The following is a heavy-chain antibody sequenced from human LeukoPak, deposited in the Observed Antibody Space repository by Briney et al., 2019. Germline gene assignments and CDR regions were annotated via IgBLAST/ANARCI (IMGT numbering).Heavy chain of an antibody. D-gene: IGHD2-15*01. CDR3: SRNAASGLDY. J-gene: IGHJ4*02. V-gene: IGHV1-46*03. CDR2: INTSGGST. Sequence: ASVKVSCKXSGYTFTDYYIHWVRQSPGQGLDWIGMINTSGGSTSNAQRFQGRVSMTRDTSTGTVYMELSSLRSDDTAVYYCSRNAASGLDYWGQGTLVTVSS. CDR1: GYTFTDYY.